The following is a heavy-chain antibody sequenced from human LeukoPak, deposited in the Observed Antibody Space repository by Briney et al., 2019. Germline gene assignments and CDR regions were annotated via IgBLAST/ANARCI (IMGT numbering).Heavy chain of an antibody. J-gene: IGHJ4*02. CDR3: ARGGRYSSSSIDY. V-gene: IGHV3-64*02. Sequence: PGGSLRLSCAASGFTFSSYAMHWVRQAPGKGLEYVSGINSNGGSTYYADSVKGRFSTSRDNSKNTLYLQMGSLRAEDMAVYYCARGGRYSSSSIDYWGQGTLVTVSS. D-gene: IGHD6-6*01. CDR1: GFTFSSYA. CDR2: INSNGGST.